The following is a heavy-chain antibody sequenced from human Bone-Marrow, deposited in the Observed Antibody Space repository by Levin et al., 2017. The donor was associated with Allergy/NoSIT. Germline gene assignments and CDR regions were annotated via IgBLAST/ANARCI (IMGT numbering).Heavy chain of an antibody. CDR2: IWYSGSRQ. D-gene: IGHD5-12*01. Sequence: SCEASGFTFTSYGMHWVRQAPGKGLEWVAVIWYSGSRQYYGESVKGRFTISRDSSKNTLFLQMNNLTVEDTAVYFCARDIGYEATFYGLDVWGQGTTVTVSS. V-gene: IGHV3-33*01. J-gene: IGHJ6*02. CDR1: GFTFTSYG. CDR3: ARDIGYEATFYGLDV.